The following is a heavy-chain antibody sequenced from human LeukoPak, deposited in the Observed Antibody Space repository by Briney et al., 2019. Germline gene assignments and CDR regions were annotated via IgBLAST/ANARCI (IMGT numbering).Heavy chain of an antibody. Sequence: PGGSLRLSCAASGFTFSSYGMHWVRQAPGKGLEWVAIISYDGSNEYYADSVKGRFTISRDNSKNTLYLQMNSLRAEDTAVYYCARDRGGELWYTFDYWGQGTLVTVSS. CDR2: ISYDGSNE. CDR3: ARDRGGELWYTFDY. J-gene: IGHJ4*02. CDR1: GFTFSSYG. V-gene: IGHV3-30*12. D-gene: IGHD5-18*01.